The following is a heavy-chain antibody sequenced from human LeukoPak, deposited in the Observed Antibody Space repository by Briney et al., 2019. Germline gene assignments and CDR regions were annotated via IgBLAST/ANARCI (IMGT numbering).Heavy chain of an antibody. D-gene: IGHD3-3*01. V-gene: IGHV3-30-3*01. J-gene: IGHJ4*02. Sequence: PGRSLRLSCAASGFTFSSYAMHWVRQAPGKGLEWAAVISYDGSNKYYADSVKGRFTISRDNSKNTLYLQMNSLRAEDTAVYYCARERSREYYDFWSGYLGYWGQGTLVTVSS. CDR1: GFTFSSYA. CDR3: ARERSREYYDFWSGYLGY. CDR2: ISYDGSNK.